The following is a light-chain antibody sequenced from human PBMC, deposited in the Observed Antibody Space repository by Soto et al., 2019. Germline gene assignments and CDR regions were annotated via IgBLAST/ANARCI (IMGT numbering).Light chain of an antibody. Sequence: QSALTQPASVSGSPGQSITISCTGTSGDVGAYNYVSWYQQHPGKAPKLMIYEVNNRPSGVSNRFSGSKSANTASLTISGLQAEDEADYYCSSYTSTSTVVFGGGTKVTVL. CDR1: SGDVGAYNY. CDR2: EVN. V-gene: IGLV2-14*01. CDR3: SSYTSTSTVV. J-gene: IGLJ2*01.